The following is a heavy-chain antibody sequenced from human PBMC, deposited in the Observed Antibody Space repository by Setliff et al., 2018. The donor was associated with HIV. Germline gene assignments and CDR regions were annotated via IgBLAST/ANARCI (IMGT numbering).Heavy chain of an antibody. D-gene: IGHD2-2*01. Sequence: GASVKVSCKASGYTFTNYGITWVRQAPGQGLEWMGWISAYNGNTNYSQNLQGRVTMTTDTSTSTAYMELRSLRSDDTAVYYCARCLKDIVVGPYAGGGMDVWGKGTTGTVS. V-gene: IGHV1-18*01. CDR3: ARCLKDIVVGPYAGGGMDV. J-gene: IGHJ6*03. CDR1: GYTFTNYG. CDR2: ISAYNGNT.